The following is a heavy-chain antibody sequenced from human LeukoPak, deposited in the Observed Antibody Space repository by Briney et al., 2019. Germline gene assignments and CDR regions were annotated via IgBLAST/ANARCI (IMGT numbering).Heavy chain of an antibody. CDR2: ISGSNGNT. CDR1: GYSFTRYG. D-gene: IGHD1-26*01. J-gene: IGHJ4*02. Sequence: ASVKDSCKASGYSFTRYGMSWVRQAPGQGPEWMGWISGSNGNTNYAQKFQGRVTVTADTSTSTAYMEVWSLRPDDTAVYYCARSGRGTYYYFDWWGQGTLVTVPS. CDR3: ARSGRGTYYYFDW. V-gene: IGHV1-18*01.